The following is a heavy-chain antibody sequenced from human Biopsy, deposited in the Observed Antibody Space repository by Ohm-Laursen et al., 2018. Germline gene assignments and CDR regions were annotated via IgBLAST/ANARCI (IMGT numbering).Heavy chain of an antibody. CDR1: GGSISSYY. V-gene: IGHV4-59*07. CDR3: VRQGGYFQN. CDR2: IYYSGST. Sequence: SDTLSLTCTVSGGSISSYYWNWIRQPPGKGLEWVGYIYYSGSTNYNPSLKSRVTISMDMSKNQFSLRLSSVAAADTAVYYCVRQGGYFQNWGPGSQVAVSS. J-gene: IGHJ1*01. D-gene: IGHD5-12*01.